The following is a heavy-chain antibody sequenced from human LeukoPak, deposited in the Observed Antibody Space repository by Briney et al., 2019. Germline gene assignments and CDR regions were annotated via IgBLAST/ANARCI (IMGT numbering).Heavy chain of an antibody. D-gene: IGHD2-2*01. V-gene: IGHV3-53*01. CDR1: GFTVSSNY. J-gene: IGHJ4*02. Sequence: GGSLRLSCAASGFTVSSNYMSWVRQAPGKGLEWVSILYSVETTYYTDSVKGRFTISRDDSKNTLYLQMNSLRAEDTAVYYCARWYCTRTSCYYDYWGQGTLVTVSS. CDR3: ARWYCTRTSCYYDY. CDR2: LYSVETT.